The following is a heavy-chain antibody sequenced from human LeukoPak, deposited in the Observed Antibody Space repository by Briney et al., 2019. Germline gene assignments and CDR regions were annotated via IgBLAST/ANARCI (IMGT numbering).Heavy chain of an antibody. V-gene: IGHV3-30*02. CDR3: AKEGSYYDSSGYYDFDY. Sequence: GGSLRLSCAASGFTFSSYGMHWVRQAPGKGLEWVAFIRYDGSNKYYADSVKGRFTISRDNSKNTLYLQMNSLRAEDTAVYYCAKEGSYYDSSGYYDFDYWGQGTLVTVSS. J-gene: IGHJ4*02. CDR1: GFTFSSYG. D-gene: IGHD3-22*01. CDR2: IRYDGSNK.